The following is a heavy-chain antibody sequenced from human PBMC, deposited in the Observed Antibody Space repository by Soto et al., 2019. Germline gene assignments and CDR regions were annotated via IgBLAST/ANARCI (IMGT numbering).Heavy chain of an antibody. CDR2: ISSSSSYT. CDR1: GFTFGDYY. V-gene: IGHV3-11*06. D-gene: IGHD2-21*02. CDR3: ARDRSRVVTAFDS. Sequence: QVQLVESGGGLVKPGGSLRLSCAASGFTFGDYYFNWIRQAPGKGLEWISYISSSSSYTNYADSVKGRFTISRDNAKNTLYLEMKSLRADDTAVYYCARDRSRVVTAFDSWGRGTLATVSS. J-gene: IGHJ4*02.